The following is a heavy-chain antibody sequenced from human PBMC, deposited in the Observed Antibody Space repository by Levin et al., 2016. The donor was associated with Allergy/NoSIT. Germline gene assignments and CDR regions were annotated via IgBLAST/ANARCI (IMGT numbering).Heavy chain of an antibody. D-gene: IGHD2-15*01. V-gene: IGHV4-38-2*02. CDR3: ARRPVSSGGNTARSKNFDY. CDR2: IYHSGST. Sequence: SETLSLTCTVSGYSISSGYYWGWIRQPPGKGLEWIGSIYHSGSTYYNPSLKSRVTISVDTSKNQFSLKLSSVTAADTAVYYCARRPVSSGGNTARSKNFDYWGQGTLVTVSS. CDR1: GYSISSGYY. J-gene: IGHJ4*02.